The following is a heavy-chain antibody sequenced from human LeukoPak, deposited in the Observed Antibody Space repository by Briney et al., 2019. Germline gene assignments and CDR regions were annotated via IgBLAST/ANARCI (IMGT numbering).Heavy chain of an antibody. D-gene: IGHD1-26*01. CDR1: GFTFSRYT. J-gene: IGHJ4*02. CDR2: ISSSSTTK. Sequence: PGASLRLSCAASGFTFSRYTMNWVRQAPGKGLEWISDISSSSTTKHYADSVKGRFTISRDNAKNSLYLQMNNLRAEDTAVYYCARDPREWGLPYFDCWGQGTLVTVSS. CDR3: ARDPREWGLPYFDC. V-gene: IGHV3-48*01.